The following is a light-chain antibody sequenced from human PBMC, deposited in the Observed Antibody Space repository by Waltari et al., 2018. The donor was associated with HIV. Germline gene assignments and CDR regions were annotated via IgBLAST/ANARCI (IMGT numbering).Light chain of an antibody. V-gene: IGLV2-14*03. J-gene: IGLJ3*02. Sequence: QSALTQPASVSGSLGQSITFSCPGTRSDIGGSDYVSWYQQHPGEAPKIIIYDVTNRPSGISDRFSGSKSGDTASLTISGLQAEDEADYYCTSFTTTTAWVFGGGTKLTVL. CDR2: DVT. CDR3: TSFTTTTAWV. CDR1: RSDIGGSDY.